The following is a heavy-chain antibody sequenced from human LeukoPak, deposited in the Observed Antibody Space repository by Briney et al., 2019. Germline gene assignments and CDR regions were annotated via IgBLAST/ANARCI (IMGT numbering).Heavy chain of an antibody. D-gene: IGHD4-17*01. Sequence: GSLSLSCAASGFTFISYSMNWVRQAPGKGLEWVSYISSSSSTIYYADSVKGRFTISRDNTKNSLYLQMNSLRDEDTAVYYCARGRPTTVTRYDAFDIWGQGTMVTVSS. J-gene: IGHJ3*02. V-gene: IGHV3-48*02. CDR2: ISSSSSTI. CDR3: ARGRPTTVTRYDAFDI. CDR1: GFTFISYS.